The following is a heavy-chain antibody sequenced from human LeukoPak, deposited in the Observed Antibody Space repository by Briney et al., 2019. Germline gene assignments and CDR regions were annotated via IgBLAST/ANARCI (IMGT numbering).Heavy chain of an antibody. D-gene: IGHD1-26*01. CDR1: GFTFSSYA. CDR3: ARGRSYYGGAFDY. Sequence: GGSLRLSCAASGFTFSSYAMSWVRQAPGKGLEWVADIRGSGVSTYYADSVKGRFTISRDNSKNTLYVQMSSLRAEDTAVYYCARGRSYYGGAFDYWGQGTLVTVSS. CDR2: IRGSGVST. V-gene: IGHV3-23*01. J-gene: IGHJ4*02.